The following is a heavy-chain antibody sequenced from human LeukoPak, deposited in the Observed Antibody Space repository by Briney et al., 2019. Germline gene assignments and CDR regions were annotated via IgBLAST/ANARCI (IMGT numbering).Heavy chain of an antibody. Sequence: SGPTLVNPTQTLTLTCTFSGFSLSTSGVGVGWIRQPPGTALECIALIYWDDDKLYSPSLKSRLTITKDSSKNQVVLTMTNIDPVDTATYYCAHRRTLVEFDWLLQPRDWFDPWGQGTLVT. V-gene: IGHV2-5*02. CDR3: AHRRTLVEFDWLLQPRDWFDP. D-gene: IGHD3-9*01. CDR1: GFSLSTSGVG. J-gene: IGHJ5*02. CDR2: IYWDDDK.